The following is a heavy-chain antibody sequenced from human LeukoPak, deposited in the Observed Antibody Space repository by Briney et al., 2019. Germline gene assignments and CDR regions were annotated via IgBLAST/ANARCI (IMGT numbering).Heavy chain of an antibody. Sequence: SETLSLTCTVSGGSISSSSYYWGWIRQPPGKGLEWVGSIYYSGSTYYNPSLKSRVTISVDTSKNQFSLKLSSVTAADTAVYYCARDEGRIAAAGLFEYWGQGTLVTVSS. CDR1: GGSISSSSYY. D-gene: IGHD6-13*01. J-gene: IGHJ4*02. CDR3: ARDEGRIAAAGLFEY. V-gene: IGHV4-39*07. CDR2: IYYSGST.